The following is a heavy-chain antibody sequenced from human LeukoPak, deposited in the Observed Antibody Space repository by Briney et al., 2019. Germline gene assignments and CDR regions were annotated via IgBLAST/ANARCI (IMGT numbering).Heavy chain of an antibody. D-gene: IGHD3-22*01. CDR3: AAQYYVSSGSLMDV. Sequence: TSVKVSCKASGFTFTSSAMQWVRQARGQRLEWIGWIVVGSGNTNYAQKFQERVTITRDMSTSTAYMELSSLRSEDTAVYYCAAQYYVSSGSLMDVWGQGTTVTVSS. CDR2: IVVGSGNT. V-gene: IGHV1-58*02. CDR1: GFTFTSSA. J-gene: IGHJ6*02.